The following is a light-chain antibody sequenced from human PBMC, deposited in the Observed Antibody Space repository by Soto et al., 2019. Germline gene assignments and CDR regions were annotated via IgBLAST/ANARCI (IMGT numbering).Light chain of an antibody. CDR1: QSLLHSNGYNH. V-gene: IGKV2-28*01. CDR2: LGS. Sequence: ILMTQTPLSLPFTPGEPSSISCRSSQSLLHSNGYNHLNWYLQKPGQSPQLLIYLGSYRSSGVPDRFSGSGSGTDFTLKISRVEAEDVGVYYCMQVLQTRTFGQGTKVDI. CDR3: MQVLQTRT. J-gene: IGKJ1*01.